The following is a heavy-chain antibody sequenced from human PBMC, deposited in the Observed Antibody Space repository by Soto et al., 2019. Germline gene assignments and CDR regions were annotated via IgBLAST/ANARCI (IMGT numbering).Heavy chain of an antibody. CDR2: MSGSGGST. Sequence: GGSLRLSCAASGFTFRNYDLHWVRQAPGKGLEWVSVMSGSGGSTYYADSVKGRFTISRDNSKNTLYLQMNRLRAEDTAVYYCAPLGPTRHIASWGQGTLVTVSS. CDR1: GFTFRNYD. V-gene: IGHV3-23*01. J-gene: IGHJ4*02. D-gene: IGHD1-26*01. CDR3: APLGPTRHIAS.